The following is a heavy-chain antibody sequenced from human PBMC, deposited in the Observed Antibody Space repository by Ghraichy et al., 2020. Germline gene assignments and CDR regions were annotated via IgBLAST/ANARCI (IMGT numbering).Heavy chain of an antibody. CDR1: GGSISSYY. Sequence: SETLSLTCTVSGGSISSYYWSWIRQPPGKGLEWIGYIYYSGSTNYKPSLKSRVTISVDTSKNQFSLKLSSVTAADTAVYYCARLPPYYYSMDVWGQGTTVTVSS. J-gene: IGHJ6*02. V-gene: IGHV4-59*08. CDR3: ARLPPYYYSMDV. CDR2: IYYSGST.